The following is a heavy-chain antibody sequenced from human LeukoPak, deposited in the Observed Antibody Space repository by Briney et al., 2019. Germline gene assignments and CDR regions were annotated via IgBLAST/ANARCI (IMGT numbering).Heavy chain of an antibody. D-gene: IGHD3-3*01. CDR3: ARAGLTIFGVVTPRYYYYMDF. Sequence: ASVKLSCKASGYTFTSYGISWVRQAPGQGLEWMGWISAYNGNTNYAQKLQGRVTMTTDTSTSTAYMELRSLRSDDTAVYYCARAGLTIFGVVTPRYYYYMDFWGKGTTVTVSS. CDR2: ISAYNGNT. CDR1: GYTFTSYG. V-gene: IGHV1-18*01. J-gene: IGHJ6*03.